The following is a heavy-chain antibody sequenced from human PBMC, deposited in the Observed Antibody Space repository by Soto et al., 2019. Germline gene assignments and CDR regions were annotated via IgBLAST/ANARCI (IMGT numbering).Heavy chain of an antibody. CDR2: VHYSGST. CDR1: GDSISSYY. J-gene: IGHJ5*02. CDR3: ARDYWDAYYSNWFDP. D-gene: IGHD3-16*01. Sequence: SETLSLTCTVSGDSISSYYWTWIRQPPGKGLEWIGYVHYSGSTSYNPSLKSRLTISVDTSKTQFSLKLTSVTAADTAVYYCARDYWDAYYSNWFDPWGPGTLVTVSS. V-gene: IGHV4-59*01.